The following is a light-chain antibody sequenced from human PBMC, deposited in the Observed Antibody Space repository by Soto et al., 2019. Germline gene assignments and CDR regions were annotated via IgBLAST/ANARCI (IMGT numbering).Light chain of an antibody. CDR2: GAS. Sequence: EIVLTQSPGTLSLSPGERATLSCRDSQSVSSSYLAWYQQKPGQAPRLLIYGASSRATGIPDRFSGSGSGTDFTLTISRLEPEDFAVYYCRQYGSSPPWTFGQGTKV. CDR3: RQYGSSPPWT. CDR1: QSVSSSY. J-gene: IGKJ1*01. V-gene: IGKV3-20*01.